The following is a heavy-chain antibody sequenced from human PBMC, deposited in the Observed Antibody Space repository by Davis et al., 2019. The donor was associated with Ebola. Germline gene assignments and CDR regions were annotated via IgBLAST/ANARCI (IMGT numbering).Heavy chain of an antibody. D-gene: IGHD1-1*01. CDR3: AKGGIWLGPAKDTFDI. CDR1: GFTFSTYG. CDR2: ISYDGSNK. J-gene: IGHJ3*02. V-gene: IGHV3-30*18. Sequence: GESLKISCAASGFTFSTYGMHWVRQAPGKGLEWVAVISYDGSNKFYADSVKGRFSISRDNSKLYLQMNSLRAEDTAVYYCAKGGIWLGPAKDTFDIWGQGTMVTVSS.